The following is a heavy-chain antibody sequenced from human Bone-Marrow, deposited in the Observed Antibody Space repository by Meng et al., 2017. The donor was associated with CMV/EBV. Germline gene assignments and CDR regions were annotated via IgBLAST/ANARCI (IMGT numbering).Heavy chain of an antibody. V-gene: IGHV4-39*07. D-gene: IGHD2-2*01. Sequence: GSLRLSCTVSGASVSSSSFYWGWVRQPPGKGLEWIGYIRYSGSSYYNPSLESRVTMSIDTSKNQFSLEMSSVTAADTAVYYCARDLVGFDYWGQGTLVTVSS. J-gene: IGHJ4*02. CDR3: ARDLVGFDY. CDR1: GASVSSSSFY. CDR2: IRYSGSS.